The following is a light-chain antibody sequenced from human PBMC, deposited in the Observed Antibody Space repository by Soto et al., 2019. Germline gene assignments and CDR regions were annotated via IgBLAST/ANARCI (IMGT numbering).Light chain of an antibody. CDR2: DAS. CDR3: QQYGSSPQT. V-gene: IGKV3-20*01. Sequence: EIVLTQSPGTLSLSPGERATLSCRASQSVSSSYLAWYQQKPGQAPRLLIYDASSRATGIPDRFSGSGSGTDFTLTISRLEPADFAVYYWQQYGSSPQTFGQGTKVEIK. J-gene: IGKJ1*01. CDR1: QSVSSSY.